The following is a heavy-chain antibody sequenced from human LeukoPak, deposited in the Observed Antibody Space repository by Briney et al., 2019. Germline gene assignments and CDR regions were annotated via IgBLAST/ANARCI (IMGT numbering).Heavy chain of an antibody. D-gene: IGHD6-13*01. V-gene: IGHV3-21*01. J-gene: IGHJ4*02. CDR3: ARELDISSWYGFDY. CDR2: ISSSSSYI. Sequence: PGGSLRLSCAASGFTFSSYSVNWVRQAPGKGLEWVSSISSSSSYIYYADSEKGRFTISRDTAKNSLYLRMNSLRAEDTAVYYCARELDISSWYGFDYWRQGTLVTVSS. CDR1: GFTFSSYS.